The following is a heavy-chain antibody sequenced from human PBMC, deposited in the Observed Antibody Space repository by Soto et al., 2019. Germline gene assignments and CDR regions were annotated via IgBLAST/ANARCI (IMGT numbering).Heavy chain of an antibody. D-gene: IGHD3-16*01. J-gene: IGHJ4*01. CDR2: INPNSGGST. CDR3: AKDEGGIFDS. V-gene: IGHV1-2*02. CDR1: GYTFTGYY. Sequence: GASVKVSCKASGYTFTGYYMYWVRQAPGQGLEWMGWINPNSGGSTTSAQQFEGRVTMTRDSSISTAYLELSGLTPDDTAVYYCAKDEGGIFDSWGQGTLVTVSS.